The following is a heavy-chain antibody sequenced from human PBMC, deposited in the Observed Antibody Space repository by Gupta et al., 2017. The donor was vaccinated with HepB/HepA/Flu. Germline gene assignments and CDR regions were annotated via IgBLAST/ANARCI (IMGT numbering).Heavy chain of an antibody. J-gene: IGHJ4*02. CDR3: AKDPTRGSYVDD. CDR2: STGSGISK. V-gene: IGHV3-23*01. CDR1: GLTFSSYA. Sequence: EVQLLESGGGLVQPGGSLRLSCAASGLTFSSYAMSWVRQAPGKGLEWVSLSTGSGISKYYADSVKGRFTISRDNSKNTLYLQMNSLRAEDTAVYYCAKDPTRGSYVDDWGQGTLVTVSS. D-gene: IGHD1-26*01.